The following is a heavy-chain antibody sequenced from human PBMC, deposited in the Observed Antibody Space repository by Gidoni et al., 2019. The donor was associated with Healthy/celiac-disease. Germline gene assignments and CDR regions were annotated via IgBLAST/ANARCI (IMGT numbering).Heavy chain of an antibody. CDR1: GFTFSSYG. CDR3: AKSGGRRSPFDY. D-gene: IGHD1-1*01. CDR2: ISYDGSNK. Sequence: QVQLVESGGGVVQPGRSLRLSCAASGFTFSSYGMHWVRQAPGKGLEWVAVISYDGSNKYYADSVKGRFTISRDNSKNTLYLQMNSLRAEDTAVYYCAKSGGRRSPFDYWGQGTLVTVSS. J-gene: IGHJ4*02. V-gene: IGHV3-30*18.